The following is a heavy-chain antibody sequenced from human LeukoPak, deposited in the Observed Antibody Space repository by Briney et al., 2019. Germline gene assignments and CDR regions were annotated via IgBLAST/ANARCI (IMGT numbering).Heavy chain of an antibody. CDR3: ARARPTVRGVTTRHEY. Sequence: GGSLRLSCAASGFTFSSYEMNWVRQAPGKGLEWVSYISSSGSTIYYADSVKGRFTISRDNAKNSLYLQMNSLRAEATAVYYCARARPTVRGVTTRHEYWSQGTLVTVHS. J-gene: IGHJ4*02. D-gene: IGHD3-10*02. CDR1: GFTFSSYE. V-gene: IGHV3-48*03. CDR2: ISSSGSTI.